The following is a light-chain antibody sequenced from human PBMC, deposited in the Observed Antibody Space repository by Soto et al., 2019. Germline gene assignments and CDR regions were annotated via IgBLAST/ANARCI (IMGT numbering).Light chain of an antibody. CDR2: GAS. CDR1: QSVRTN. V-gene: IGKV3-15*01. Sequence: EIVMTQSPATLSVSPGERATLSCRASQSVRTNLAWYQQKPGQAPRLLIYGASTSATGIPARFSGSGSGTEFTLTISSLQSEDFAVYYGQQYNNWPPMYTFGQGTKLEIK. J-gene: IGKJ2*01. CDR3: QQYNNWPPMYT.